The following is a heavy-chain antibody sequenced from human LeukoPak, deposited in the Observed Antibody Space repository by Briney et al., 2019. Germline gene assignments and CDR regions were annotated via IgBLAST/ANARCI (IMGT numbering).Heavy chain of an antibody. CDR3: ARVYYSNSYDYWYFDL. J-gene: IGHJ2*01. D-gene: IGHD6-13*01. CDR1: GGSISSYY. Sequence: SETLSLTCTVSGGSISSYYWSWIRQPPGKGLEWIGYIFYSGSTNYNPSLKSRVTISVDTSKSQFSLKLSSVTAADTAVYYCARVYYSNSYDYWYFDLWGRGTLVTVSS. CDR2: IFYSGST. V-gene: IGHV4-59*01.